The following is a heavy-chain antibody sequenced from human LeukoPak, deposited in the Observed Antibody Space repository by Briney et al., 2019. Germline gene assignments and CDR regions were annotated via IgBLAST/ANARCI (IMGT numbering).Heavy chain of an antibody. CDR2: ISSSGSPI. CDR3: ARGRYGSGSY. D-gene: IGHD3-10*01. Sequence: PGGSLRLSCAASGFTFSDYSFNWVRQAPGKGLEGVSYISSSGSPIYYADSLKGRFTISRDNAKNSLYLQMNSLRAEDTAVYYSARGRYGSGSYWGQGTLVTVSS. J-gene: IGHJ4*02. V-gene: IGHV3-48*01. CDR1: GFTFSDYS.